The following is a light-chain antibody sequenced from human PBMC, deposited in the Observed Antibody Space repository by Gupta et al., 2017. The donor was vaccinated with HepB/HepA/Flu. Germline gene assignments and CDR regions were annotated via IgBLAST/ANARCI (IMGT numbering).Light chain of an antibody. Sequence: EIVLTPSPAILSLSPGERATISCRARQSVNSYLAWYLQKPGQAPRLLIYDASNRAPAIPARLSGSGSGTDFTVTISSLEPEDFAVYYCQQRGNWPFTFGPGTKVDI. J-gene: IGKJ3*01. CDR1: QSVNSY. CDR2: DAS. CDR3: QQRGNWPFT. V-gene: IGKV3-11*01.